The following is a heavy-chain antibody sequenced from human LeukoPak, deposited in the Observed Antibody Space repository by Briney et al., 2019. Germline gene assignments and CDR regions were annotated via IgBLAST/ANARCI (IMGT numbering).Heavy chain of an antibody. Sequence: SVKVSCKASGGTFSRYTISWVRQAPGQGLEWMGRIIPILGIANYAQKFQGRVTITADKSTSTAYMELSSLRSEDTAVYYCAGDCSSTSCFSSDFDYWGQGTLVTVSS. D-gene: IGHD2-2*01. CDR2: IIPILGIA. CDR3: AGDCSSTSCFSSDFDY. J-gene: IGHJ4*02. CDR1: GGTFSRYT. V-gene: IGHV1-69*02.